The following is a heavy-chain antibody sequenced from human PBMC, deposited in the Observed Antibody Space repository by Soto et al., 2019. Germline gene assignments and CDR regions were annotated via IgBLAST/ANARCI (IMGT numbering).Heavy chain of an antibody. V-gene: IGHV4-59*01. D-gene: IGHD5-18*01. CDR3: ARDCMVTYYYYLMDV. J-gene: IGHJ6*02. Sequence: WTWIRQPPGKGLEWIGYIYYSGGNNYNPSLKSRVTISVDTSKNQFSLKLSSVTAADTAVYYCARDCMVTYYYYLMDVWGQGTTVTVSS. CDR2: IYYSGGN.